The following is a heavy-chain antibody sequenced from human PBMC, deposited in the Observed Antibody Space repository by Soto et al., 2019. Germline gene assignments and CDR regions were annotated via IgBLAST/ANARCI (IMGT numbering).Heavy chain of an antibody. J-gene: IGHJ6*02. V-gene: IGHV3-33*01. D-gene: IGHD3-22*01. Sequence: PGGSLRLSCAASGFTFSSYGMHWVRQAPGKGLEWVAVIWYDGSNKYYADSVKGRFTISRDNSKNTLYLQMNSLRAEDTAVYYCARDPPYYYDSSGDKNYYYYGMDVWGQGTTVTVSS. CDR3: ARDPPYYYDSSGDKNYYYYGMDV. CDR1: GFTFSSYG. CDR2: IWYDGSNK.